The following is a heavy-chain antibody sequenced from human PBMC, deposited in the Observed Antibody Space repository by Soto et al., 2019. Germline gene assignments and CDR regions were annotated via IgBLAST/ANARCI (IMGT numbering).Heavy chain of an antibody. D-gene: IGHD1-7*01. J-gene: IGHJ4*02. Sequence: SVKVSCKASGGTFSNYVVNWVRQAPGQGLEWMGRIIPISGAANYAQKFQGRVTITADKSTSTSYMELSSLRSEDTAVYYCARDMTRTVVPYFDFWGQGTLVTVYS. CDR2: IIPISGAA. V-gene: IGHV1-69*06. CDR1: GGTFSNYV. CDR3: ARDMTRTVVPYFDF.